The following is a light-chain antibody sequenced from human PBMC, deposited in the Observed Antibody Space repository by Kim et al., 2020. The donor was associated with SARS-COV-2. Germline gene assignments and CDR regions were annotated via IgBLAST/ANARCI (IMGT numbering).Light chain of an antibody. J-gene: IGLJ3*02. CDR3: GTWDTSLRVGV. V-gene: IGLV1-51*01. Sequence: GQKVAISCSGRTSNIGSDSVSWYQQLPGTAPKLLIYDNNKRPSGIPDRFSGSKSGTSATLGITGLQSGDEADYYCGTWDTSLRVGVFGGGTQLTVL. CDR1: TSNIGSDS. CDR2: DNN.